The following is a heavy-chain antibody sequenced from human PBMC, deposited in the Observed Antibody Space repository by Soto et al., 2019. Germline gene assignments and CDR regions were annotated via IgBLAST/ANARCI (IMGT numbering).Heavy chain of an antibody. CDR3: ARDGGAVGSFAFDI. D-gene: IGHD3-16*01. J-gene: IGHJ3*02. Sequence: EVQLVESGGGLVQPGGSLRLSCAASGFTFSSYWMSWVRQAPGKGLEWVANIKQDGSEKYYVDSVKGRFTISRDNAKNSLYLQMTSLRAEDTAVYYCARDGGAVGSFAFDIWGQGTMVTVSS. CDR2: IKQDGSEK. CDR1: GFTFSSYW. V-gene: IGHV3-7*01.